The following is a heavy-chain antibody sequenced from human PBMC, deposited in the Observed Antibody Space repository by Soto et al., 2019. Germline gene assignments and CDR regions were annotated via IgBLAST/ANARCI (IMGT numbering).Heavy chain of an antibody. J-gene: IGHJ6*02. CDR2: IWYDGSNK. CDR3: ARDPYSSSSLGYCTNGVCYPPPDV. Sequence: GGSLRLSCAASGFTFSSYGMHWVRQAPGKGLEWVAVIWYDGSNKYYADSVKGRFTISRDNSKNTLYLQMNSLRAEDTAVYYCARDPYSSSSLGYCTNGVCYPPPDVWGQGTTVTVSS. CDR1: GFTFSSYG. D-gene: IGHD2-8*01. V-gene: IGHV3-33*01.